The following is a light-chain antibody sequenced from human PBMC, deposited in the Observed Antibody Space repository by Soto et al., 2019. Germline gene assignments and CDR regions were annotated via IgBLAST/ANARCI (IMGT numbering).Light chain of an antibody. CDR2: GAS. J-gene: IGKJ1*01. Sequence: EIVLTQSPDTLSLSPGERATLSFSASQSVSSSYLAWYQQKPGQAPRLLIYGASSRATGIPDRFSGSGSGTDFTLTISRLEPEDFAVYYCQQYGSSPTWTFGQGTKVDIK. V-gene: IGKV3-20*01. CDR1: QSVSSSY. CDR3: QQYGSSPTWT.